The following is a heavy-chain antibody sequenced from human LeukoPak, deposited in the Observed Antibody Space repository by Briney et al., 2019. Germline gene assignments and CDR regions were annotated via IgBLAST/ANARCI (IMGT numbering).Heavy chain of an antibody. J-gene: IGHJ5*02. D-gene: IGHD2-15*01. Sequence: GGSLRLSCAASGFTLSSYWMTWVRQAPGKGLEWVANIKQDGSEKYYVDSVKGRFSISRDNAKNSLFLQMNSLRAEDTAVYYCARDRSPCSGGRCYSYNWFDPWGQGTLVTVSS. CDR3: ARDRSPCSGGRCYSYNWFDP. CDR1: GFTLSSYW. CDR2: IKQDGSEK. V-gene: IGHV3-7*04.